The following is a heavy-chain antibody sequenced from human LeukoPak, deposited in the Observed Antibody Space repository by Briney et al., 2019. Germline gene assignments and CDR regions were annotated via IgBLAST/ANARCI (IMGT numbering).Heavy chain of an antibody. Sequence: SETLSLTRTVSGGSVSSGSYYWSWIRQPPGKGLEWIGYIYYSGSTNYNPSLKSRVTISVDTSKNQFSLKLSSVTAADTAVYYCARDTPVYCSGGSCVGENYYYGMDVWGQGTTVTVSS. D-gene: IGHD2-15*01. V-gene: IGHV4-61*01. J-gene: IGHJ6*02. CDR1: GGSVSSGSYY. CDR2: IYYSGST. CDR3: ARDTPVYCSGGSCVGENYYYGMDV.